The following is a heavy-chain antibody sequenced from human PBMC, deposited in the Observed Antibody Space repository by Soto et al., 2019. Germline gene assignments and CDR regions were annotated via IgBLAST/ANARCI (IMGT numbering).Heavy chain of an antibody. CDR2: TYYRSKWYN. CDR1: GDSVSSNSAA. Sequence: PSQTLSLTCAISGDSVSSNSAAWNWIRQSPSRGLEWLGRTYYRSKWYNDYAVSVKSRITINPDTSKNQFSLKLSSVTAADTAVYFCARVQRIPLYGQLSYYGMDVWGQGTTVTVSS. D-gene: IGHD5-18*01. J-gene: IGHJ6*02. CDR3: ARVQRIPLYGQLSYYGMDV. V-gene: IGHV6-1*01.